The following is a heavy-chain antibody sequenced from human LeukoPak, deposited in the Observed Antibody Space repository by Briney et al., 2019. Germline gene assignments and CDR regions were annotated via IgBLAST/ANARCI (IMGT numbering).Heavy chain of an antibody. CDR3: ARDYDFYYSGGSSFSPRLSDY. D-gene: IGHD2-15*01. V-gene: IGHV3-7*01. CDR2: IKQDGSNK. J-gene: IGHJ4*02. CDR1: GFTFSSYW. Sequence: GGSLRLSCAVSGFTFSSYWMSWVRQAPGKGLEWVANIKQDGSNKYYADSVKGRFTISRDNAKNSLYLQMNSLRAEDTAVYYCARDYDFYYSGGSSFSPRLSDYWGQGTLVTVSS.